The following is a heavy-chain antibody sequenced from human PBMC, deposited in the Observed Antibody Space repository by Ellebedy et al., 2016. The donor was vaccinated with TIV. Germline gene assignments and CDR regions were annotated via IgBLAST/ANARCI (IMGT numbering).Heavy chain of an antibody. D-gene: IGHD3-22*01. Sequence: SETLSLTCAVYGGSFSSYYWSWIRQPPGKGLEWIGEIYHSEATNYNPSLMSRFTISVDTSKNQFSLKLSSVTAADTAVYYCARTNYDSSGYHFDYWGRGTRITVSS. V-gene: IGHV4-34*01. CDR1: GGSFSSYY. CDR3: ARTNYDSSGYHFDY. J-gene: IGHJ4*02. CDR2: IYHSEAT.